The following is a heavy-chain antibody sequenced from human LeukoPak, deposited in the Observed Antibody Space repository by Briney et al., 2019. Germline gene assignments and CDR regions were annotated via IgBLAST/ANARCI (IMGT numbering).Heavy chain of an antibody. CDR2: ISSSSTYI. Sequence: GGSRRLSCAASGFTFSYYSMNWVRQAPGKGLEWVSCISSSSTYIYYTDSVKGRFTISRDNAKNSLFLQINSLRAEDTAVYYCARGAYGDYPGYWGQGTLVTVSS. CDR3: ARGAYGDYPGY. J-gene: IGHJ4*02. CDR1: GFTFSYYS. V-gene: IGHV3-21*01. D-gene: IGHD4-17*01.